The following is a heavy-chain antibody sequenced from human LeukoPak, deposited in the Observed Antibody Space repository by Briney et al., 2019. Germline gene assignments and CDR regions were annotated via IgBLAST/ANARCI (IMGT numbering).Heavy chain of an antibody. Sequence: GGSLRLSCAASGFTFSSYAMSWVRQAPGKGLEWVSAISGSGGSTYYADSVKGRFTISRDNSKNTLYLQMNSLRAEDTAVYYCASIPNGLGYCSSTSCYEWGQGTLVTVSS. V-gene: IGHV3-23*01. CDR3: ASIPNGLGYCSSTSCYE. CDR1: GFTFSSYA. D-gene: IGHD2-2*01. CDR2: ISGSGGST. J-gene: IGHJ4*02.